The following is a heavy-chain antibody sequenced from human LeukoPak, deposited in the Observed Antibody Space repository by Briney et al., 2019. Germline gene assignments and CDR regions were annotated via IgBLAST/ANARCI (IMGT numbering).Heavy chain of an antibody. V-gene: IGHV3-64*01. CDR2: ISYNGGST. D-gene: IGHD1-26*01. CDR3: ARLAGGSYSDY. Sequence: GGSLRLSCTASGFTFGDYAMNWVRQAPGKGLEYVSSISYNGGSTYYANSVKGRFTISRDNSKNTLYLQMGSLRAEDMAVYYCARLAGGSYSDYWGQGTLVTVSS. CDR1: GFTFGDYA. J-gene: IGHJ4*02.